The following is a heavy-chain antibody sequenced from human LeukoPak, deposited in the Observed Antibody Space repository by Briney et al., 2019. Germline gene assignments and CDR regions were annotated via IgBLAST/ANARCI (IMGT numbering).Heavy chain of an antibody. CDR3: ARVSLSYFGGDCYGPHNWFDP. V-gene: IGHV1-69*05. CDR2: IIPIFGTA. Sequence: SVKFSCKASGGTFSSYAISWVRQAPGQGLEWMGRIIPIFGTANYAQKFQCRVTTTTDESTSTAYMELSSLRFEDTAVYYCARVSLSYFGGDCYGPHNWFDPWGQGNLVTVSS. CDR1: GGTFSSYA. D-gene: IGHD2-21*02. J-gene: IGHJ5*02.